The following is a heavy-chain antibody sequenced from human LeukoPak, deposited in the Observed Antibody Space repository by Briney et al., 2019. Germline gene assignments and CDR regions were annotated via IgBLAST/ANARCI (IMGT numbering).Heavy chain of an antibody. Sequence: SETLSLTCTVSGGSISSYYWSWIRQPPGKGLEWIGYIYYSGSTNYNPSLKSRVTISVDTSKNQFPLKLSSVTAADTAVYYCARSAYAFDIWGQGTMVTVSS. CDR2: IYYSGST. CDR1: GGSISSYY. CDR3: ARSAYAFDI. J-gene: IGHJ3*02. V-gene: IGHV4-59*01.